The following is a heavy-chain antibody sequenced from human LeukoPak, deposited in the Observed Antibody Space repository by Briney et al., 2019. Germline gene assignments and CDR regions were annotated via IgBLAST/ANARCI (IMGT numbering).Heavy chain of an antibody. Sequence: ASVKVSCKPSGHTFTGYYIHWVRQAPGQGLEWMGRINPRTGGTNYAPRFKGRVTLISDASISTAYMELSRLRSDDTAVYYCARDDILTGNYPPFDFWGQGTLVTVSS. D-gene: IGHD3-9*01. CDR2: INPRTGGT. V-gene: IGHV1-2*06. J-gene: IGHJ4*02. CDR1: GHTFTGYY. CDR3: ARDDILTGNYPPFDF.